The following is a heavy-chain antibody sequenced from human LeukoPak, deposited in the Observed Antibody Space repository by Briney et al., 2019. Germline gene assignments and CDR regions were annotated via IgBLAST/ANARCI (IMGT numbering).Heavy chain of an antibody. CDR1: GGSISSYY. V-gene: IGHV4-59*01. Sequence: SETLSLTCTVSGGSISSYYWSWIRQPPGKGLEWIGYIYYSGSTNYNPSLKSRVTISVGTSKNQFSLKLSSVTAADTAVYYCARDDGLGYCSGGTCQGGFDYWGQGTLVTVSS. D-gene: IGHD2-15*01. J-gene: IGHJ4*02. CDR2: IYYSGST. CDR3: ARDDGLGYCSGGTCQGGFDY.